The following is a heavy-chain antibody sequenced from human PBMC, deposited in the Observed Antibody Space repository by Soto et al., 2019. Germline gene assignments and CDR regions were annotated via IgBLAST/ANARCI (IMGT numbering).Heavy chain of an antibody. CDR1: GGTFSSYA. D-gene: IGHD6-19*01. CDR3: ATGIAVAGILGDDAFDI. Sequence: GASVKVSCKASGGTFSSYAISWVRQAPGQGLEWMGWISAYNGNTNYAQKLQGRVTMTTDTSTSTAYMELRSLRSDDTAVYYCATGIAVAGILGDDAFDIWGQGTMVTVSS. V-gene: IGHV1-18*01. CDR2: ISAYNGNT. J-gene: IGHJ3*02.